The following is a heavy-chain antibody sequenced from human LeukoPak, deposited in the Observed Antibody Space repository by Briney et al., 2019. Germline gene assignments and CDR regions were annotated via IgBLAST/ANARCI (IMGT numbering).Heavy chain of an antibody. CDR2: ISHDGSNK. CDR1: GFTFSSYG. V-gene: IGHV3-30*18. Sequence: GRSLRLSCAASGFTFSSYGMHWVRQAPGKGLEWVAVISHDGSNKYYADSVKGRFTISRDNSKNTLYLQMNSLRAEDTAVYYCAKDRELLWFGELLLGRDDYFDYWGQGTLVTVSS. D-gene: IGHD3-10*01. J-gene: IGHJ4*02. CDR3: AKDRELLWFGELLLGRDDYFDY.